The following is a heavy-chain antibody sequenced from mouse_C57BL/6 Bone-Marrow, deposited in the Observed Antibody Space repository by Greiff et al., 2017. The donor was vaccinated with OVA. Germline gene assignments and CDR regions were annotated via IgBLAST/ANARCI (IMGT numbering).Heavy chain of an antibody. D-gene: IGHD2-3*01. CDR3: ARADGFPYAMDD. CDR1: GYSFTDYN. CDR2: LNPNYGTT. Sequence: VQLKQSGPELVKPGASVKISCKASGYSFTDYNMNWVKQSNGKSLEWIGVLNPNYGTTSYNQKFKGKATLTVDQSSSTAYMQLNSLTSEDSAVYYCARADGFPYAMDDWGQGTSVTVSS. V-gene: IGHV1-39*01. J-gene: IGHJ4*01.